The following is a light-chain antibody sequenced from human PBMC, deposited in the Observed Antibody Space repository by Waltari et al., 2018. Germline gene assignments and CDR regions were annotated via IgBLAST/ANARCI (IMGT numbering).Light chain of an antibody. CDR1: SSDVGGYNY. V-gene: IGLV2-14*01. CDR3: SSYTSSSTVV. CDR2: EVS. J-gene: IGLJ2*01. Sequence: QSALTQPASVSGSPGQSITISCTGTSSDVGGYNYVSWYQQHQGKAPKLIIYEVSNRPSGVSNRLSGSKSGNTASLTISGLQAEDEADYYCSSYTSSSTVVFGGGTKLTVL.